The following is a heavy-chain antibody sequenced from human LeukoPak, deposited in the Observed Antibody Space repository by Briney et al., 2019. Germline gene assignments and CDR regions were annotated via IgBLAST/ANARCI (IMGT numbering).Heavy chain of an antibody. CDR3: ARGTLVRGVFMDY. D-gene: IGHD3-10*01. CDR1: GFTFSSYS. Sequence: GGSLRLSCAASGFTFSSYSMNWVRQAPGKGLEWVSSISSSSSYIYYADSVKGRFTISRDNAKNSVYLQMNSLRAEDTAVYYCARGTLVRGVFMDYWGQGIPITVSS. V-gene: IGHV3-21*01. J-gene: IGHJ4*02. CDR2: ISSSSSYI.